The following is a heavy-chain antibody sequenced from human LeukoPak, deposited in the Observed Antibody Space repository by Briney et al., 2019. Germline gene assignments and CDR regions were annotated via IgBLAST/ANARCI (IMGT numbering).Heavy chain of an antibody. D-gene: IGHD3-16*01. V-gene: IGHV3-7*01. CDR3: ARDQSSRPLGY. J-gene: IGHJ4*02. CDR2: IKDDGSDK. Sequence: GGSLRLSCAASGFSISNYWMSWVRQAPGKGLEWVANIKDDGSDKYYVDSVKGRFTISRDNAKNSLYLQMNSLRVEDTDVYYCARDQSSRPLGYWGQGTLVTVFS. CDR1: GFSISNYW.